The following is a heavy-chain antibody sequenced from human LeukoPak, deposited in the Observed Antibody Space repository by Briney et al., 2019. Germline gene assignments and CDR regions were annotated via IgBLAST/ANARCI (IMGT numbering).Heavy chain of an antibody. CDR1: GGSISSYY. CDR2: ISASGST. J-gene: IGHJ4*02. D-gene: IGHD5-18*01. CDR3: ARDAYSYGSY. V-gene: IGHV4-4*07. Sequence: PSETLSLTCNVSGGSISSYYWTWTRQSAGKGLEWIGRISASGSTYYNPSLKSRVTISVDTSKNQFSLKLSSVTAADTAVYYCARDAYSYGSYWGQGTLVTVSS.